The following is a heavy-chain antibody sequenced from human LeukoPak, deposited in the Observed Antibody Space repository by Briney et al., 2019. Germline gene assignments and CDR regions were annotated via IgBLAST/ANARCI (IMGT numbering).Heavy chain of an antibody. D-gene: IGHD3-9*01. CDR2: ISGSGGST. Sequence: GGSLRLSCAASGFTFSSYAMSWVRQAPGKGLEWVSAISGSGGSTYYADSVKGRFTISRDNSKNTLYLQMNSLRAEDTAVYYCAKDLDFDWLLQNPYFDYWGQGTLVTVSS. V-gene: IGHV3-23*01. J-gene: IGHJ4*02. CDR3: AKDLDFDWLLQNPYFDY. CDR1: GFTFSSYA.